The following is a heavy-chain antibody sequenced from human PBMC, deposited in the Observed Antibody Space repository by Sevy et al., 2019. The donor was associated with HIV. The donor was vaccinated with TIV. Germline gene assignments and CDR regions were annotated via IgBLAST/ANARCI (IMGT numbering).Heavy chain of an antibody. J-gene: IGHJ3*02. CDR2: IYHSGST. D-gene: IGHD2-2*01. Sequence: SETLSLTCAVSGYSISSGYYWGWIRQPPGKGLEWIGSIYHSGSTYYNPSLKSRVTISVDTSKNQFSLKLGSVTAADTAVYYCARVISQTSYDAFDIWGQGTRVTVSS. CDR3: ARVISQTSYDAFDI. CDR1: GYSISSGYY. V-gene: IGHV4-38-2*01.